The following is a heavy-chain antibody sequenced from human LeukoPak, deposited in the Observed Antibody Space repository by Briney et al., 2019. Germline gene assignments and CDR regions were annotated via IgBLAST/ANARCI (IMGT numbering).Heavy chain of an antibody. V-gene: IGHV4-34*01. CDR3: ARGLHSYGQGEYYFDY. D-gene: IGHD5-18*01. CDR1: GGSFSGYY. CDR2: INHSGST. Sequence: SETLSLTCAVYGGSFSGYYWSWIRQPPEKGLEWIGEINHSGSTNYNPSLKSRVTISVDTSKNQFSLKLSSVTAADTAVYYCARGLHSYGQGEYYFDYWGQGTLVTVSS. J-gene: IGHJ4*02.